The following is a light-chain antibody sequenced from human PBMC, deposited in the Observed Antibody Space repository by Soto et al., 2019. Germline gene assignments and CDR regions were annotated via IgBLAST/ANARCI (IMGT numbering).Light chain of an antibody. Sequence: DIVMTQSPDSLAVSLGESATINCKSSQSVLYSSNNKNYLDWYQQKPGQPPKVVIYWASTRESGVPDRFSGSGSGTDFTLTISSLQAEDVAVYYCQQYYSNPITFGQGTRLEIK. CDR3: QQYYSNPIT. J-gene: IGKJ5*01. V-gene: IGKV4-1*01. CDR2: WAS. CDR1: QSVLYSSNNKNY.